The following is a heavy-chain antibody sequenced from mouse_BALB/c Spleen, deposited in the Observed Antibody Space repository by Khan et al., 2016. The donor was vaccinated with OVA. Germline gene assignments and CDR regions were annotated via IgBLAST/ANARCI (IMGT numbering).Heavy chain of an antibody. D-gene: IGHD2-13*01. V-gene: IGHV1S135*01. CDR3: TRLGTTGWFAF. Sequence: EVQLQQSGPELMKPGASVKISCKASGYSFTSYYIHWVKQSHGQSLEWIGYIDPFNGGTNYNQKFKGKATLTVDKSSSTAYMHLSSLTSGDSAGYYCTRLGTTGWFAFWGQGTLVTVSA. CDR2: IDPFNGGT. CDR1: GYSFTSYY. J-gene: IGHJ3*01.